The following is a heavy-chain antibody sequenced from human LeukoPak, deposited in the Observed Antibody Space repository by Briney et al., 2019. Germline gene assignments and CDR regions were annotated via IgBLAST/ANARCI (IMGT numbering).Heavy chain of an antibody. J-gene: IGHJ4*02. CDR2: ISYDGSNK. CDR1: GFTFSSYA. D-gene: IGHD2-15*01. CDR3: ARDVKSILLIVVVVAATYYFDY. Sequence: PGRSLRLSCAASGFTFSSYAMHWVRKAPGKGLEWVAVISYDGSNKYYADSVKVRFTISRDNSKNTLYLQMNSLRAEDTAVYYCARDVKSILLIVVVVAATYYFDYWGQGTLATVSS. V-gene: IGHV3-30-3*01.